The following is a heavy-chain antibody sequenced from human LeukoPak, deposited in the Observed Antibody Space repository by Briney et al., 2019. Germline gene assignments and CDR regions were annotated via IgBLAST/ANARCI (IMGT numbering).Heavy chain of an antibody. V-gene: IGHV3-23*01. J-gene: IGHJ5*02. D-gene: IGHD3-10*01. CDR3: AKKGGSGSYSWFDP. CDR1: GFTFSSYG. CDR2: ISGSGGST. Sequence: PGGSLRLSCAASGFTFSSYGMSWVRQAPGKGLEWVSAISGSGGSTYYADSVKGRFTISRDNSKNTLYLQMNSLRAEHTAVYYCAKKGGSGSYSWFDPWGQGTLVTVSS.